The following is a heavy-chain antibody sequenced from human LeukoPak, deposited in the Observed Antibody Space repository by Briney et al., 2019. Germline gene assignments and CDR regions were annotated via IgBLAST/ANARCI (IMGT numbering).Heavy chain of an antibody. CDR3: AKTASSSWLITS. V-gene: IGHV3-20*04. CDR2: LNWNGDST. D-gene: IGHD6-13*01. J-gene: IGHJ4*02. Sequence: GSLSLSCAASGFAFDEYGMTWVRQAPGKGLEWVSGLNWNGDSTGYAESVKGRFTISRDNAKSSLYLHMNSLRAEDTAFYYCAKTASSSWLITSWGQGTLVTVSS. CDR1: GFAFDEYG.